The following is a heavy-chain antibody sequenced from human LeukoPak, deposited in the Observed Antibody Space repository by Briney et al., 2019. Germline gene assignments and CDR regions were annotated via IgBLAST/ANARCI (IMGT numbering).Heavy chain of an antibody. CDR2: INGGGVNT. Sequence: GGSLRLSCAASGFTFSSYSMNWVRQAPGKGLEWVSTINGGGVNTHYADSVGGRFTISRDNSKNTLFLQMNSLRDEDTAVYYCAKDLYSNYGPADYWGQGNLVTVSS. D-gene: IGHD4-11*01. V-gene: IGHV3-23*01. CDR1: GFTFSSYS. CDR3: AKDLYSNYGPADY. J-gene: IGHJ4*02.